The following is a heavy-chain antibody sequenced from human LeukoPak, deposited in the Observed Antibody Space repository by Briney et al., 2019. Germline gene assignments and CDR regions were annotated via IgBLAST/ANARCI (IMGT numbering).Heavy chain of an antibody. J-gene: IGHJ4*02. D-gene: IGHD5-24*01. CDR2: ISSSSYI. CDR1: GFTFSDYY. V-gene: IGHV3-69-1*01. Sequence: GGSLRLSCAASGFTFSDYYMSWIRQAPGKGLEWVSSISSSSYIYYADSVKGRFTISRDNAKNSLYLQMNSLRVEDTAVYYCARGDSDSWGQGTLVTVSS. CDR3: ARGDSDS.